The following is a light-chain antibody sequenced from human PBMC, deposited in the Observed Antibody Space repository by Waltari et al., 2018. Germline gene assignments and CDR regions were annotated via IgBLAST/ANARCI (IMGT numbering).Light chain of an antibody. CDR3: AAWDDSLNAVV. CDR1: SSNIGNNA. J-gene: IGLJ2*01. V-gene: IGLV1-36*01. Sequence: QSVLTQPPSVSEAPRQRVTISCSGSSSNIGNNAVNWYQRLPGEAPKLLFYYDVLLPAGVSDRFSGSKSGTSASMAIGGLLSEDEGDYYCAAWDDSLNAVVFGGGTKLTVL. CDR2: YDV.